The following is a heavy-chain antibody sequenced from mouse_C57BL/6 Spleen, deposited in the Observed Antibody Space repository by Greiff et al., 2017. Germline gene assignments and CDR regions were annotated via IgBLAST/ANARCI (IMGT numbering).Heavy chain of an antibody. J-gene: IGHJ2*01. Sequence: QVQLKQPGAELVRPGSSVKLSCKASGYTFTSYWMHWVKQRPIQGLEWIGNIDPSDSETHYNQKFKDKATLTVDKSSSTAYMQLSSLTSEDSAVYYCARERTYDYEGDFDDWGQGTTLTVSS. V-gene: IGHV1-52*01. D-gene: IGHD2-4*01. CDR3: ARERTYDYEGDFDD. CDR1: GYTFTSYW. CDR2: IDPSDSET.